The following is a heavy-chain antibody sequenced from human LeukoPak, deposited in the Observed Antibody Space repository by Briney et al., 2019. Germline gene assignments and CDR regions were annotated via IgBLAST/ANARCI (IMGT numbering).Heavy chain of an antibody. CDR3: AKDRSSSWFDAFDI. V-gene: IGHV3-23*01. D-gene: IGHD6-13*01. J-gene: IGHJ3*02. CDR2: ISGSGGST. CDR1: GFTVSSNY. Sequence: GGSLRLSCAASGFTVSSNYMSWVRQAPGKGLEWVSAISGSGGSTYYADSVKGRFTISRDNSKNTLYLQMNSLRAEDTAVYYCAKDRSSSWFDAFDIWGQGTMVTVSS.